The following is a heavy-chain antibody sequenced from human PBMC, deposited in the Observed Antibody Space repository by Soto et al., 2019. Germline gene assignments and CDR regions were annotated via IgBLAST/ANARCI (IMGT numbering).Heavy chain of an antibody. J-gene: IGHJ5*02. D-gene: IGHD5-12*01. Sequence: GGSLRLSCAASGFTFSSYDMHWVRQATGKGLEWVSAIGTAGDTYYPGSVKGRFTISRENAKNSLYLQMNSLRAGDTAVYYCARGRSGYEVSGWFDPWGQGTLVTSPQ. V-gene: IGHV3-13*01. CDR3: ARGRSGYEVSGWFDP. CDR1: GFTFSSYD. CDR2: IGTAGDT.